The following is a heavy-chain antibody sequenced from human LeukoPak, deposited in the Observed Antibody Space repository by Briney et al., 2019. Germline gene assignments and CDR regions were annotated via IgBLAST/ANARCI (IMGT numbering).Heavy chain of an antibody. CDR2: ISSKGGST. CDR3: ARRGSYYGDSMDC. V-gene: IGHV3-64*01. Sequence: PGGSLRLSCAASGFIFSTYAMHWVRQAPGKGLEYGSAISSKGGSTDNANSVKGRFTISRDNSQNTLYLQTGSLRAEDMAVYYCARRGSYYGDSMDCWGQGTLVTVSS. J-gene: IGHJ4*02. D-gene: IGHD1-26*01. CDR1: GFIFSTYA.